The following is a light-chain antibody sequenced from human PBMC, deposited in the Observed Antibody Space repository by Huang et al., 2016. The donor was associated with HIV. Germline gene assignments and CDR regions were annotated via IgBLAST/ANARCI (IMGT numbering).Light chain of an antibody. CDR2: AAS. Sequence: IQKTQFPSSLSASVGDRVTITCRASQIITTYLNWYQQKQGKAPNLLNYAASTLQTGVPPRFSGSGSGTDFTLTINSLQPEDFATYYCQRCYSTPRTFGQGTKVEV. CDR3: QRCYSTPRT. J-gene: IGKJ1*01. CDR1: QIITTY. V-gene: IGKV1-39*01.